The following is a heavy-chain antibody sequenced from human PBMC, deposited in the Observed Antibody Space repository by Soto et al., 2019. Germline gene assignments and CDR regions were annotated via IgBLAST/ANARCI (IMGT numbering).Heavy chain of an antibody. CDR3: ARGTYYYDSSGYYHFDY. CDR1: GGSISSYY. Sequence: SETLSLTCTVSGGSISSYYWSWIRQPSGKGLEWIGYIYYSGSTNYNPSLKSRVTISVDTSKNQFSLKLSSVTAADTAVYYCARGTYYYDSSGYYHFDYWGQGTMVTVSS. CDR2: IYYSGST. D-gene: IGHD3-22*01. J-gene: IGHJ4*02. V-gene: IGHV4-59*01.